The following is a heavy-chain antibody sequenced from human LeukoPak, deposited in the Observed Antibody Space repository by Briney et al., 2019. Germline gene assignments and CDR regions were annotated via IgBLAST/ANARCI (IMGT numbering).Heavy chain of an antibody. CDR3: ATQYGGEFDY. J-gene: IGHJ4*02. V-gene: IGHV4-61*02. CDR1: GGTISSSSYF. CDR2: IYASGTT. Sequence: SETLSLTCTVSGGTISSSSYFWSWIRQPAGKGLEWIGRIYASGTTNYNPSLKSRVTISIDTSKNQFSLKLYSVAAADTAVYYCATQYGGEFDYWGQGTLVTVSS. D-gene: IGHD4-23*01.